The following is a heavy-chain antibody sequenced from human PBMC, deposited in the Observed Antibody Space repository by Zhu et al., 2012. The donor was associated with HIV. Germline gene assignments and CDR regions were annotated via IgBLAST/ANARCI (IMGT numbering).Heavy chain of an antibody. Sequence: QVQLHESGPGLVKPSETLSLTCTVSGGTISSSSSFWAWIRLTPGKGLEWIGSIYYGGSTHYNPSLKSRLTISVDTSKNQFSLKLSSVTAADTALYYCANTRTSGWYSYAFHVWGQGTMVTVSS. CDR3: ANTRTSGWYSYAFHV. CDR1: GGTISSSSSF. D-gene: IGHD6-19*01. J-gene: IGHJ3*01. V-gene: IGHV4-39*01. CDR2: IYYGGST.